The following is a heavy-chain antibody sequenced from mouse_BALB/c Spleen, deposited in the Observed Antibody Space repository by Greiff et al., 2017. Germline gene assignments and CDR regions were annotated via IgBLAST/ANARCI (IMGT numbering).Heavy chain of an antibody. CDR3: ARSGGTKSLYFDV. V-gene: IGHV1-14*01. CDR1: GYTFTSYV. Sequence: VQLKESGPELVKPGASVKMSCKASGYTFTSYVMHWVKQKPGQGLEWIGYINPYNDGTKYNEKFKGKATLTSDKSSSTAYMELSSLTSEDSAVYYCARSGGTKSLYFDVWGAGTTVTVSS. J-gene: IGHJ1*01. CDR2: INPYNDGT. D-gene: IGHD2-14*01.